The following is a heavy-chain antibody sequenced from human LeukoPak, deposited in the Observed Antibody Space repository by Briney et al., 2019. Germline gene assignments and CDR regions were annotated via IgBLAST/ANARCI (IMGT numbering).Heavy chain of an antibody. CDR3: AKDRIGEQDFYYFDY. Sequence: GGSLRLSCAASGFTFSSYTMSWVRQAPGKGLEWVSGISGRGESTYYADSVKGRFTISRDNSRDTLYLQMNSLRGDDTAVYFCAKDRIGEQDFYYFDYWGQGTLVTVSS. D-gene: IGHD3-10*01. CDR2: ISGRGEST. V-gene: IGHV3-23*01. J-gene: IGHJ4*02. CDR1: GFTFSSYT.